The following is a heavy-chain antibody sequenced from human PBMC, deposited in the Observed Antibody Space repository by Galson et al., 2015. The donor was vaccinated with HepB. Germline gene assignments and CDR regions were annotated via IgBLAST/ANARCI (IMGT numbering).Heavy chain of an antibody. J-gene: IGHJ4*02. D-gene: IGHD3-10*01. CDR2: MNPNSGNT. CDR3: ARADGSNGGYYFDY. Sequence: VKVSCKASGYTFTSYDFNWVRQATGQGLEWMGWMNPNSGNTGYAQKFQGRLTLTRDTSISTAYMELSSLRSEDTAVYFCARADGSNGGYYFDYWGQGTLATVSS. V-gene: IGHV1-8*01. CDR1: GYTFTSYD.